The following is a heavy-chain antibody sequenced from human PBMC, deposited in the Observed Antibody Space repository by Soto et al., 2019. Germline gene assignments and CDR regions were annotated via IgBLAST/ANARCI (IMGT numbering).Heavy chain of an antibody. CDR3: ANTMPPRIFDY. CDR1: GFSLTTNGVG. V-gene: IGHV2-5*02. D-gene: IGHD2-2*01. J-gene: IGHJ4*02. CDR2: IYWDDDK. Sequence: QITLKEAGPTLVKPTQTLTLTCSFSGFSLTTNGVGVGWIRQPPGKALEWLALIYWDDDKGYSTSLKSRLTITKDTSKNQVVLTMTNMDPVDTATYYCANTMPPRIFDYWGQGTLVTVSS.